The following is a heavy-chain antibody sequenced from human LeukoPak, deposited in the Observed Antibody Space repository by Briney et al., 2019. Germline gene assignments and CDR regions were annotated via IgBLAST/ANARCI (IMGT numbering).Heavy chain of an antibody. V-gene: IGHV4-39*01. Sequence: PSETLSLTCTVSGGSISSSSYYWGWIRQPPGKGLEWIGSSYYSGSTYYNPSLKSRVTISVDTSKNQFSLKLSSVTAADTAVYYCARLPGMTTVDYYYYYMDVWGKGTTVTVSS. CDR1: GGSISSSSYY. J-gene: IGHJ6*03. D-gene: IGHD4-11*01. CDR3: ARLPGMTTVDYYYYYMDV. CDR2: SYYSGST.